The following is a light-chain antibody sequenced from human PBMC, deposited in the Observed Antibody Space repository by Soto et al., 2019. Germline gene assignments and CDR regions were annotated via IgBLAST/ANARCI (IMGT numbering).Light chain of an antibody. CDR2: AAS. V-gene: IGKV1-39*01. CDR3: QQSYSTPPT. CDR1: QSISSY. J-gene: IGKJ2*01. Sequence: DIQMTQSPSSLSASVGDRVTITCRASQSISSYLNWYQQKPEKAHKLLIYAASSLQSGVPSRFSGSGSGTDFTLTISSLQPEDFATYYCQQSYSTPPTFGQGTKLEIK.